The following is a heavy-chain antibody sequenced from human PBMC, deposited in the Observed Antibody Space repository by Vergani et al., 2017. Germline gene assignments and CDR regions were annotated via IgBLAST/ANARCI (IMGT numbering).Heavy chain of an antibody. V-gene: IGHV3-33*01. Sequence: QVQLVESGGGVVQPGRSLRLSCAASGFTFNQYGMHWVRQAPGKGLEWVAVTWYDGNNKQYADSVKGRFTISRDNSKSTMYLQMNSLRDEDTGVYYCARDLRLHYNRFDPWGQGTLVTVSS. J-gene: IGHJ5*01. D-gene: IGHD1-14*01. CDR3: ARDLRLHYNRFDP. CDR2: TWYDGNNK. CDR1: GFTFNQYG.